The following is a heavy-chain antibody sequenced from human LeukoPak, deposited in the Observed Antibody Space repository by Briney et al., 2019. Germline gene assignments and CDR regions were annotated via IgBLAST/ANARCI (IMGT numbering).Heavy chain of an antibody. CDR1: GYTFPIYG. V-gene: IGHV1-18*01. CDR2: ISAYNGNT. Sequence: ASVTVSYKASGYTFPIYGISWVRQAPGRGREWMGWISAYNGNTNYAQKLQGRVTMTTDTSTSTAYMELRSLRSDDTAVYYCARGPDIVVVPAARNWFDPWGQGTLVTVSS. CDR3: ARGPDIVVVPAARNWFDP. D-gene: IGHD2-2*01. J-gene: IGHJ5*02.